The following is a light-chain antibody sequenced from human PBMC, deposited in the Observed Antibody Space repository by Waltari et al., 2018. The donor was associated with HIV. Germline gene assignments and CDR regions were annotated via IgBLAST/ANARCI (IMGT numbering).Light chain of an antibody. CDR1: NSNVGSYNL. CDR2: WAT. V-gene: IGLV2-23*01. Sequence: QSALTQPASVSGSPGQSVTISCTGTNSNVGSYNLVSWYTQHPGIAPKVIIDWATQLPSGVSSRFSGAKSGNTASLTISGLQAEDEANYYCCSYTVTNPFRLFGGGTKLTVL. CDR3: CSYTVTNPFRL. J-gene: IGLJ2*01.